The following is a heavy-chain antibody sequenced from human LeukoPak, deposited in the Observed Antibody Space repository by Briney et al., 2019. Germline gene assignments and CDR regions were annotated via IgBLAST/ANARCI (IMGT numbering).Heavy chain of an antibody. CDR1: GVSLSSDY. D-gene: IGHD1-26*01. CDR3: ARQKDSGTYPFDY. CDR2: IYYSGST. V-gene: IGHV4-59*08. Sequence: SKTLSLTCTVSGVSLSSDYWSWIRQPPGKGLEWIGSIYYSGSTNYNPSLKSRVTISVDTSKNQFSLKLSSVTAADTAVYYCARQKDSGTYPFDYWGQGTLVTVSS. J-gene: IGHJ4*02.